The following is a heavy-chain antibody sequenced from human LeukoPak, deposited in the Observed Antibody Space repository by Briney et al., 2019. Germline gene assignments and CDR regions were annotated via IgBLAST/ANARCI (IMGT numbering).Heavy chain of an antibody. CDR1: GFTFTRHG. CDR3: ARDRRGYCSSTSCSDAFDI. V-gene: IGHV3-30*03. J-gene: IGHJ3*02. D-gene: IGHD2-2*01. Sequence: GGSLRLSCAASGFTFTRHGMHWVRLAPGKGLEWLAFVSFDGSNKYYAGSVKGRFTISRDNSKNTLYLQMNSLRAEDTAVYYCARDRRGYCSSTSCSDAFDIWGQGTMVTVSS. CDR2: VSFDGSNK.